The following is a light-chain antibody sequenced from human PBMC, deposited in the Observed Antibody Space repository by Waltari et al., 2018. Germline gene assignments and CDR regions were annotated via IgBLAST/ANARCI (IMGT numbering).Light chain of an antibody. J-gene: IGLJ3*02. CDR1: GTTPTNY. CDR2: NDY. V-gene: IGLV1-47*01. Sequence: QSVLTQPPSASGAPGQEVSISCSGGGTTPTNYGFWYQQFPGTAPKPIVYNDYERPSGVPDRFSASKSGTSASLAISGLRSDDEADYYCATWDDSLNGWVFGGGTKLTVL. CDR3: ATWDDSLNGWV.